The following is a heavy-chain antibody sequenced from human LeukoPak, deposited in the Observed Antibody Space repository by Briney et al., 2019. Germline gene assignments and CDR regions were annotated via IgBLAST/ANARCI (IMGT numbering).Heavy chain of an antibody. J-gene: IGHJ4*02. CDR2: IYHSGST. CDR3: ARDYYFGSGSYNFDY. D-gene: IGHD3-10*01. V-gene: IGHV4-38-2*02. CDR1: GYSISSGYY. Sequence: KPSETLSLICTVSGYSISSGYYWGWIRQPPGKGLEWIGSIYHSGSTYYNPSLKSRVTMSVDTSKSQFSLKLSSVTAADTAVYYCARDYYFGSGSYNFDYWGQGTLVTVSS.